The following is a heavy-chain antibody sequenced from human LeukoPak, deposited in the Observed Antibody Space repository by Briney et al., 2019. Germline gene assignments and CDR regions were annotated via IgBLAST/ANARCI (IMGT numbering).Heavy chain of an antibody. CDR2: ISYDGSNK. CDR1: GFTFSSYA. Sequence: GGSLRLSCAASGFTFSSYAMSWVRQAPGKGLEWVAVISYDGSNKYYADSVKGRFTISRDNSKNTLYLQMNSLRAEDTAVYYCASVRQWEPASFDYWGQGTLVTVSS. CDR3: ASVRQWEPASFDY. V-gene: IGHV3-30*03. D-gene: IGHD1-26*01. J-gene: IGHJ4*02.